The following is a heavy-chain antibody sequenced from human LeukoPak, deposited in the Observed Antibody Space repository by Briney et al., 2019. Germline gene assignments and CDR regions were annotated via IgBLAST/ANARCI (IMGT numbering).Heavy chain of an antibody. J-gene: IGHJ6*03. D-gene: IGHD3-10*01. Sequence: GASVTVSCKASGGTFSSYGISWVRQAPGQGLEWMGWISAYNGNTNYAQKLQGRVTMTTDTSTSTAYMELRSLRSDDTAVYYCARGVLWFGDPHNYYYMDVWGKGTTVTISS. CDR1: GGTFSSYG. V-gene: IGHV1-18*01. CDR2: ISAYNGNT. CDR3: ARGVLWFGDPHNYYYMDV.